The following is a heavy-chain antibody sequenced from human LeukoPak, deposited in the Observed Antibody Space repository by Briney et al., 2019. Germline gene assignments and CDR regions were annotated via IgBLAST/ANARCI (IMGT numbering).Heavy chain of an antibody. Sequence: ASVKVSCKASGYTFTGYYMHWVRQAPGQGLEWMGWINPNSGGTNYAQKFQGRFTISRDNAKNSLYLQMNGLRADDTAVYYCAKSRGFYGSGSPPTFEYWGQGTLVTVSS. V-gene: IGHV1-2*02. J-gene: IGHJ4*02. CDR1: GYTFTGYY. CDR3: AKSRGFYGSGSPPTFEY. CDR2: INPNSGGT. D-gene: IGHD3-10*01.